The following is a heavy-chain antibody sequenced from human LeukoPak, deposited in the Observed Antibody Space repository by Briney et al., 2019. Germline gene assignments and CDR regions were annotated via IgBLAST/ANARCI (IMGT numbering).Heavy chain of an antibody. CDR1: GYTFTSYY. J-gene: IGHJ5*02. V-gene: IGHV1-46*01. D-gene: IGHD3-3*01. CDR2: INPSGGST. CDR3: ARATVAYDFWSGLHSNWFDP. Sequence: ASVKVSCKASGYTFTSYYMHWVRQAPGQGLEWMGIINPSGGSTSYAQKFQGRVTMTRDTSKNQFSLKLSSVTAADTAVYYCARATVAYDFWSGLHSNWFDPWGQGTLVTVSS.